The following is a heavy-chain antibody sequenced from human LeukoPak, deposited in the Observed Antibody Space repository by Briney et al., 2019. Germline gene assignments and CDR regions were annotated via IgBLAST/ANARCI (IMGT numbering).Heavy chain of an antibody. CDR3: AKAIVVVPAAIDY. V-gene: IGHV3-23*01. J-gene: IGHJ4*02. Sequence: GGSLRLSCAASGFTFSSYGMSWVRQAPGKGLEWASAISGSGGSTYYADSVKGRFTISRDNSKNTLYLQMNSLRAEDTAVYYCAKAIVVVPAAIDYWGQGTPVTVSS. D-gene: IGHD2-2*01. CDR1: GFTFSSYG. CDR2: ISGSGGST.